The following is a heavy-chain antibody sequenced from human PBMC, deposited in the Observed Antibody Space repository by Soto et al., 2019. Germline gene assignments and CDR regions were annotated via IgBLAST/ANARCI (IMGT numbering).Heavy chain of an antibody. J-gene: IGHJ4*02. V-gene: IGHV3-73*01. CDR1: GFTFSTHA. D-gene: IGHD2-2*01. CDR2: IRNKANNYAT. CDR3: TSPYCSTTSCHALDY. Sequence: GGSLSLSCAASGFTFSTHAMHWVRQAPGKGLEWIGRIRNKANNYATEYAASLKGRFTISRDDSKNTAYLQMSSLEAEDTALYYCTSPYCSTTSCHALDYWGRGILVTVSS.